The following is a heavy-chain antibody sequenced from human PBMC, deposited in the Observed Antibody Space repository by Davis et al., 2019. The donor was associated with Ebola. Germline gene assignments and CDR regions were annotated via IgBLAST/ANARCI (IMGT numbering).Heavy chain of an antibody. V-gene: IGHV3-7*03. CDR2: IKQDGSEK. J-gene: IGHJ4*02. CDR3: ARRNIRGVINDDY. D-gene: IGHD3-10*01. CDR1: GFTFSSYW. Sequence: GESLKISCAASGFTFSSYWMSWVRQAPGKGLEWVANIKQDGSEKYYVDSVNGRFTISRDNSKNSLYLQMNSLRTEDTALYYCARRNIRGVINDDYWGQGTLVTVSS.